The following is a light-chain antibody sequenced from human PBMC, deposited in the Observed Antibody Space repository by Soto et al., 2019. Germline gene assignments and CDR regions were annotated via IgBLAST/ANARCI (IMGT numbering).Light chain of an antibody. Sequence: DVVMTQSPLSLAVTLGQPASISCRSSQSLVYSDGNTYLHWFQQRPGQSPRRLIYKVSNRDSGVPDRFSGSGSGTDFTLKISRVEAEDVGVYDYMQGTHWPPWTFGQGTKVEIK. CDR2: KVS. V-gene: IGKV2-30*01. J-gene: IGKJ1*01. CDR3: MQGTHWPPWT. CDR1: QSLVYSDGNTY.